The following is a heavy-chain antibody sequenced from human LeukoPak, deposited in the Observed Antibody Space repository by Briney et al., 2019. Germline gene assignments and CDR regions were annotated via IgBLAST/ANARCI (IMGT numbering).Heavy chain of an antibody. CDR1: GYTFTGYY. CDR2: INPNSGGT. D-gene: IGHD6-6*01. V-gene: IGHV1-2*04. J-gene: IGHJ4*02. Sequence: GASVKVSCKASGYTFTGYYMHWVRQAPGQGLEWMGWINPNSGGTNYAQKFQGWVTMTRDTSTSTAYMELSRLRSDDTAVYYCAREGAHSSSFDYWGQGTLVTVSS. CDR3: AREGAHSSSFDY.